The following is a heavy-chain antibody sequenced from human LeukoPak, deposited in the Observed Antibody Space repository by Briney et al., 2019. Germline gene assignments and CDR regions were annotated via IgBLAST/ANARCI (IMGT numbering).Heavy chain of an antibody. CDR1: GFTFSSYA. J-gene: IGHJ3*02. CDR3: ASFSSGSYYVFLGHAFGI. V-gene: IGHV3-23*01. D-gene: IGHD3-10*01. CDR2: ISGSGGST. Sequence: PGGSLRLSCAASGFTFSSYAMSWVRQAPGKGLEWVSAISGSGGSTYYADSVKGRFTISRDNSKNTLYLQMNSLRAEDTAVYYCASFSSGSYYVFLGHAFGIWGQGTMVTVSS.